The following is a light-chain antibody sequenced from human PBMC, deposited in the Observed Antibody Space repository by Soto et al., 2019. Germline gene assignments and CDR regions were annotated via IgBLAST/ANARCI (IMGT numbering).Light chain of an antibody. CDR1: QSVSSS. CDR2: GAS. V-gene: IGKV3-15*01. CDR3: QQNNSTPLT. Sequence: VMTQSPVTLSASPGERASLSCRASQSVSSSLAWYQQKPGQGPRLLIYGASTRATGIPARFSGSGSGTEFTLTISSLQSEDFATYYCQQNNSTPLTFGGGTKVDIK. J-gene: IGKJ4*01.